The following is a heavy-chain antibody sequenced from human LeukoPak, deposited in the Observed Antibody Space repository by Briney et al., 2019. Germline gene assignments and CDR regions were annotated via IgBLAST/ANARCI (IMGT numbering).Heavy chain of an antibody. CDR1: GASMRDHY. V-gene: IGHV4-59*11. Sequence: SETLSLTCAVSGASMRDHYWTWIRQPPGKGLEWIGNIYYMLNANSYDPSLKSRVSISMDTPGTQFSLKLNSVTAADTAVYYCATSFRSGWGFDSWGQGILVAVSS. J-gene: IGHJ4*02. CDR3: ATSFRSGWGFDS. D-gene: IGHD6-19*01. CDR2: IYYMLNA.